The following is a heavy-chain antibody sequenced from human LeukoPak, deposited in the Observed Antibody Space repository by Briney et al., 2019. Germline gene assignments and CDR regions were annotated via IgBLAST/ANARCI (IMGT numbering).Heavy chain of an antibody. CDR1: GFTFSIYA. J-gene: IGHJ4*02. CDR3: TTAAPYSWNYGDFDY. CDR2: IKSKTDGGTT. V-gene: IGHV3-15*07. D-gene: IGHD1-7*01. Sequence: GGSLRLSCAASGFTFSIYAMNWVRQAPGKGLEWVGRIKSKTDGGTTDYAAPVKGRFAISRDDSKNTLYLQMNSLKTEDTAVYYCTTAAPYSWNYGDFDYWGQGTLVTVSS.